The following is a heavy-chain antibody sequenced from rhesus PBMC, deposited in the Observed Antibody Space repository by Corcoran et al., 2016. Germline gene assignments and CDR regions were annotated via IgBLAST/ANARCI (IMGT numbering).Heavy chain of an antibody. CDR3: ARDRRIAAAGTGFDY. Sequence: QLQLQESGPGLVKPSETLSLTCAVSGGSIRSNYWSWIRQPPGKGLEWIGRISGSGGSTDYNPSLKSRVTIATDTSKIQCSLKLSSVTAADTAVYYCARDRRIAAAGTGFDYWGQGVLVTVSS. V-gene: IGHV4-173*01. CDR2: ISGSGGST. D-gene: IGHD6-31*01. CDR1: GGSIRSNY. J-gene: IGHJ4*01.